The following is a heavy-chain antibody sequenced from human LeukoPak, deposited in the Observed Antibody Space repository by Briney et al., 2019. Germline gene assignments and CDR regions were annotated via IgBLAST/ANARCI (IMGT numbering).Heavy chain of an antibody. Sequence: SVKVSCKASGGTFSSYAISWVRQAPGQGLEWMGGIIPIFGTANYAQKFQGRVTITADESTSTAYMELSSLRSEDPAVYYCARETPGIAAAGRLMNAFDIWGQGTMVTASS. D-gene: IGHD6-13*01. CDR2: IIPIFGTA. CDR3: ARETPGIAAAGRLMNAFDI. CDR1: GGTFSSYA. J-gene: IGHJ3*02. V-gene: IGHV1-69*13.